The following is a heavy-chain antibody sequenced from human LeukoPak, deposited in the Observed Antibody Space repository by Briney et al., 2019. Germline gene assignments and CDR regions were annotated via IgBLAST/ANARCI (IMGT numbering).Heavy chain of an antibody. Sequence: GGSLRLSCAASGFTFSRYWMHWVRQAPGKGLVWVSRIKSDGSSTNYADSVKGRFTISRDNAKNTLYLQMNSLRAEDTAVYYCARDGYNSDFGDYWGQGTLATVSS. CDR1: GFTFSRYW. CDR2: IKSDGSST. CDR3: ARDGYNSDFGDY. V-gene: IGHV3-74*01. J-gene: IGHJ4*02. D-gene: IGHD5-24*01.